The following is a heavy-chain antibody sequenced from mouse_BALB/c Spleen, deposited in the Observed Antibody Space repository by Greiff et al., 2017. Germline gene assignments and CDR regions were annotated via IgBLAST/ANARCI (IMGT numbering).Heavy chain of an antibody. CDR2: INPYNGDT. CDR3: ARDYEGAMDY. Sequence: VQLQQSGPELVKPGASVKISCKASGYSFTGYFMNWVMQSHGKSLEWIGRINPYNGDTFYNQKFKGKATLTVDKSSSTAHMELRSLASEDSAVYYCARDYEGAMDYWGQGTSVTVSS. CDR1: GYSFTGYF. D-gene: IGHD2-4*01. V-gene: IGHV1-20*02. J-gene: IGHJ4*01.